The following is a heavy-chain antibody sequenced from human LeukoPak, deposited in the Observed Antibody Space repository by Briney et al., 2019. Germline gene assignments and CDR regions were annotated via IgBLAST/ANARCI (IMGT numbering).Heavy chain of an antibody. V-gene: IGHV3-23*01. CDR2: ISGSGGST. CDR1: GFTFSSYA. J-gene: IGHJ4*02. D-gene: IGHD6-19*01. Sequence: GGSLRLSCAASGFTFSSYAMSWVRQAPGKGLEWVSAISGSGGSTYYADSVKGRFTISRDNSKNTLYLQMNSLRAEDTAVYYCAKGGRYSSGWHADYWGQGTLVTVSS. CDR3: AKGGRYSSGWHADY.